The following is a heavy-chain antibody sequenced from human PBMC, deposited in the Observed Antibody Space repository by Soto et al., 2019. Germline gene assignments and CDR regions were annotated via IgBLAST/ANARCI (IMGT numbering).Heavy chain of an antibody. J-gene: IGHJ5*02. CDR3: ARDPCSGGSCLPDNWFDP. CDR2: ISSSGSTI. V-gene: IGHV3-11*01. CDR1: GFTFSDYY. D-gene: IGHD2-15*01. Sequence: GGSLRLSCAASGFTFSDYYMSWIRQAPGKGLEWVSYISSSGSTIYYADSVKGRFTISRDNAKNSLYLQMNSLRAEDTAVYYCARDPCSGGSCLPDNWFDPWGQGTLVTVSS.